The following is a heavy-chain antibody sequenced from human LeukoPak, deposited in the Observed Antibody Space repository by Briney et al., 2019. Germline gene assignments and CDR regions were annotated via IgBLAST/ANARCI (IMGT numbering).Heavy chain of an antibody. D-gene: IGHD5-18*01. J-gene: IGHJ4*02. V-gene: IGHV4-59*12. CDR2: IYYSGST. CDR3: AREGTAMESHSFDY. CDR1: GGSISSYY. Sequence: TSETLSLTCTVSGGSISSYYWSWIRQPPGKGLEWIGYIYYSGSTNYNPSLKSRVTISVDTSKNQFSLKLSSVTAADTAVYYCAREGTAMESHSFDYWGQGTLVTVSS.